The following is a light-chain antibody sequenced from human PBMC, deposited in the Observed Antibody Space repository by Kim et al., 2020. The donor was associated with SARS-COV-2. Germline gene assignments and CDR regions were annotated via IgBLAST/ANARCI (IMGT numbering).Light chain of an antibody. CDR3: QQYAGSPLT. J-gene: IGKJ4*01. Sequence: LSPGERATLSCRASQSVSSSYLAWYQQKPGQAPRLLIYGASSRATGIPDRFSGSGSGTDFTLTISRLEPEDFAVYYCQQYAGSPLTFGGGTKVEI. V-gene: IGKV3-20*01. CDR1: QSVSSSY. CDR2: GAS.